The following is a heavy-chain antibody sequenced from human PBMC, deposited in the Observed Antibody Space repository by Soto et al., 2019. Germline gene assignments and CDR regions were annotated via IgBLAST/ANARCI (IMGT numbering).Heavy chain of an antibody. D-gene: IGHD4-4*01. CDR1: GGSISSGGYY. CDR2: IYYSGST. V-gene: IGHV4-31*03. CDR3: ARDGRNTLDY. J-gene: IGHJ4*02. Sequence: PSETLSLTSTVSGGSISSGGYYWSWIRQHPGKGLEWIGYIYYSGSTYYNPSLKSRVTISVDTSKNQFSLKLSSVTAADTAVYYCARDGRNTLDYWGQGTLVTVSS.